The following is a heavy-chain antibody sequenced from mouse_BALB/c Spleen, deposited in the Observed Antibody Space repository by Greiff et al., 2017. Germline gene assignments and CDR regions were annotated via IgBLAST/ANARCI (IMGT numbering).Heavy chain of an antibody. CDR2: IWAGGST. Sequence: QVQLKESGPGLVAPSQSLSITCTVSGFSLTSYGVHWVRQPPGKGLEWLGVIWAGGSTNYNSALMSRLSISKDNSKSQVFLKMNSLQTDDTAMYYCARGDYGYDGGFDYWGQGTTLTVSS. CDR3: ARGDYGYDGGFDY. V-gene: IGHV2-9*02. D-gene: IGHD2-2*01. J-gene: IGHJ2*01. CDR1: GFSLTSYG.